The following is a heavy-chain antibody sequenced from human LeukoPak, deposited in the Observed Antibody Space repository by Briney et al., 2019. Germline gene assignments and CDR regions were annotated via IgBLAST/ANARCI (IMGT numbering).Heavy chain of an antibody. CDR3: ARDLGDQGDY. V-gene: IGHV1-46*01. CDR1: GYTFTAYS. D-gene: IGHD2-21*01. J-gene: IGHJ4*02. Sequence: ASVKVSCKASGYTFTAYSMHWVRQAPGQGLEWMGIINPSGGSTSYAQKFQGRVTMTRDTSTSTVYMELSSLRSEDTAVYYCARDLGDQGDYWGQGTLVTVSS. CDR2: INPSGGST.